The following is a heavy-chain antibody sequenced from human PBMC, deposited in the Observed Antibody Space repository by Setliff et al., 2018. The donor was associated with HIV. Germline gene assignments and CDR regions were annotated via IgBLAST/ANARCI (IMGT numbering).Heavy chain of an antibody. Sequence: PSETLSLTCTVSGGSISGHYWGWIRQPPGWGLEWIGYIYSSGSTNFNPPLQSRVTISVDTSKNQFSLKLSSVTAADTAVYYCARHSGVASPNWFDPWGQGTLVTSPQ. CDR2: IYSSGST. CDR1: GGSISGHY. V-gene: IGHV4-4*09. CDR3: ARHSGVASPNWFDP. D-gene: IGHD3-10*01. J-gene: IGHJ5*02.